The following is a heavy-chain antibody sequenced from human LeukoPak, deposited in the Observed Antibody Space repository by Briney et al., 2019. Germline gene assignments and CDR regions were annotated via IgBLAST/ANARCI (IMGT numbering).Heavy chain of an antibody. D-gene: IGHD3-10*01. J-gene: IGHJ4*02. Sequence: GRSLRLSCAASGFTFSRYGMHWVRQAPGKGLEWVAVTSYDGSNKNYADSVKGRFHITRCNSKNTPYLLMKSLSAEDTDVYYCAKKSPGTYYAPLDYWGQGTLVTVSS. V-gene: IGHV3-30*18. CDR3: AKKSPGTYYAPLDY. CDR2: TSYDGSNK. CDR1: GFTFSRYG.